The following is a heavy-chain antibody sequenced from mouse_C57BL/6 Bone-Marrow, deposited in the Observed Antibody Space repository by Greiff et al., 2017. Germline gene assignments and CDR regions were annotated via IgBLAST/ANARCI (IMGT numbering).Heavy chain of an antibody. J-gene: IGHJ1*03. CDR1: GYSITSGYY. V-gene: IGHV3-6*01. CDR2: ISYDGSN. Sequence: EVQLQQSGPGLVKPSQSLSLTCSVTGYSITSGYYWNWIRQFPGNKLEWMGYISYDGSNNYNPSLKNRISITRDTSKNQFFLKLNSVTTEDTATYYCARINYHGNSRYFDVWGTGTTVTVSS. D-gene: IGHD1-1*01. CDR3: ARINYHGNSRYFDV.